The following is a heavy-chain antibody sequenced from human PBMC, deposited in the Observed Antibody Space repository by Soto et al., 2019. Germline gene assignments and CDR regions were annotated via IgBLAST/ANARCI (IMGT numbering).Heavy chain of an antibody. J-gene: IGHJ4*02. CDR1: GFTFDDYA. CDR2: ISWNSNII. CDR3: AKGGPDGFCSGDRCYFDY. D-gene: IGHD2-15*01. V-gene: IGHV3-9*01. Sequence: EVQLVESGGGLVQPGRSLRLSCAASGFTFDDYAMHWVRRVPGKGLEWVSSISWNSNIIGYADSVKGRFTISRDNAKNSLVPQMNSLRPEDTDLYYCAKGGPDGFCSGDRCYFDYWGQGTLVTVSS.